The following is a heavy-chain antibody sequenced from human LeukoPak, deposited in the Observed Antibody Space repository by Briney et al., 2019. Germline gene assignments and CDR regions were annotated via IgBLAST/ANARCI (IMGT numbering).Heavy chain of an antibody. CDR1: GFTFSDYY. D-gene: IGHD3-22*01. V-gene: IGHV3-11*05. Sequence: GGSLRLSCAASGFTFSDYYMSWIRQAPGKGLEWVSYISSSSGYTNYADSVKGRFTISRDNTKNSLYLQMNSLRAEDTALYYCARDSPYYYDSSGYYYYWGQGTLSPSPQ. CDR2: ISSSSGYT. J-gene: IGHJ4*02. CDR3: ARDSPYYYDSSGYYYY.